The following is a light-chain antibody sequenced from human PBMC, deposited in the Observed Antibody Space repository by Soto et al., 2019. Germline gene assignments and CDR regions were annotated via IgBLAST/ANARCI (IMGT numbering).Light chain of an antibody. Sequence: QSALTQPASVSGSPGQSITISCTGGSSDIGGYNYVSWFQQHPGKAPKLMIYDVSKRPSGVPDRFSGSKSGNTASLTISGLQAEDEADYSCCSYAGSIYVFGTGTKVTVL. J-gene: IGLJ1*01. CDR3: CSYAGSIYV. CDR1: SSDIGGYNY. CDR2: DVS. V-gene: IGLV2-11*01.